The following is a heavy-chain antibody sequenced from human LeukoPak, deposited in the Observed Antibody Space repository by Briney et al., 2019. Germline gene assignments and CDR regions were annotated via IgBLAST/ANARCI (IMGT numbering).Heavy chain of an antibody. J-gene: IGHJ2*01. D-gene: IGHD4-17*01. CDR1: GYSITRGYF. CDR2: IYYSGST. CDR3: ARAGDGDYALDL. V-gene: IGHV4-59*01. Sequence: PSETLSLTCTVAGYSITRGYFWGWIRQPPGKGLEGIVYIYYSGSTNYNPSLKSRVTISIDTSKNQYSLKLSSVTAADTAVYYCARAGDGDYALDLWGRGTLVTVSS.